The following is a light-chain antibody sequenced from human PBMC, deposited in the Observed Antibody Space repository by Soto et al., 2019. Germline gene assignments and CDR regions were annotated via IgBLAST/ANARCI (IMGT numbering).Light chain of an antibody. Sequence: QSVLTQPPSASGTPGQRVTISCSGSSSNIGSNAVNWYQQLPGTAPKLLIYNNNQRPSGVPDRFSGSKSGTSASLAISGLQSEDEADYYCAAWHDSLNGRVVFGGGTKLTVL. V-gene: IGLV1-44*01. CDR1: SSNIGSNA. J-gene: IGLJ2*01. CDR3: AAWHDSLNGRVV. CDR2: NNN.